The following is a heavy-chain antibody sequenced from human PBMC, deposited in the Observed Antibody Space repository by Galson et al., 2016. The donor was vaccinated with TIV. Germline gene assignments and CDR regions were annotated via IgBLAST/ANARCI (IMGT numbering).Heavy chain of an antibody. CDR2: VYYTGGT. J-gene: IGHJ4*02. D-gene: IGHD1-7*01. CDR1: GNSFTRDYY. CDR3: TREIAGTTVHS. Sequence: ETLSLTCTVSGNSFTRDYYWGWIRQPPGKGLEWIGSVYYTGGTYYNPSLRSRVTVSLDTSNNQFFLKLSSVTAADTAVYYCTREIAGTTVHSWGQGALVTVSS. V-gene: IGHV4-38-2*02.